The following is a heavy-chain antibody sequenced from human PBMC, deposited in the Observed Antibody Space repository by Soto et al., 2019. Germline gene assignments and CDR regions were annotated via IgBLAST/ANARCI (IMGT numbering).Heavy chain of an antibody. V-gene: IGHV1-18*04. CDR2: ISAYNGNT. D-gene: IGHD3-10*01. Sequence: GPSVKVSCKASGYTFTSYGISWVRQAPGQGLEWMGWISAYNGNTNYAQKLQGRVTMTTDTSTSTAYMELRSLRSDDTAVYYCARRRTMVRDGDFDYWGQGTLVTVSS. J-gene: IGHJ4*02. CDR1: GYTFTSYG. CDR3: ARRRTMVRDGDFDY.